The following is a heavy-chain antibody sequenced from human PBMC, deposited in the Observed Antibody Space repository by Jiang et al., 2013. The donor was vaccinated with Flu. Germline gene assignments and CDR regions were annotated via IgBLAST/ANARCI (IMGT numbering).Heavy chain of an antibody. J-gene: IGHJ4*02. Sequence: SGAEVKKPGESLTLSCKTSGYSFTNYWITWVRQMPGKGLEWMGRIDPRSSYTSYSPSFQGHVTLTVDKSITTAYLQWSSLEASDTAMYYCARHALGSSGWHYFDDWGQGILVTVSS. CDR2: IDPRSSYT. D-gene: IGHD6-25*01. V-gene: IGHV5-10-1*01. CDR1: GYSFTNYW. CDR3: ARHALGSSGWHYFDD.